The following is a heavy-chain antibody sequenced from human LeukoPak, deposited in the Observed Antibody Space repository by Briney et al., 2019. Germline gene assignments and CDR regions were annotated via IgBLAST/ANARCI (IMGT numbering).Heavy chain of an antibody. J-gene: IGHJ4*02. V-gene: IGHV3-33*01. CDR1: GFTFSSYG. Sequence: GGSLRLSCAASGFTFSSYGMHWVRQAPGKGLEWVAVIWYDGSNKYYADPVKGRFTISRDNSKNTLYLQMNSLRAEDTAVYYCARDGRIFYYDSSGNFDYWGQGTLVTVSS. CDR3: ARDGRIFYYDSSGNFDY. CDR2: IWYDGSNK. D-gene: IGHD3-22*01.